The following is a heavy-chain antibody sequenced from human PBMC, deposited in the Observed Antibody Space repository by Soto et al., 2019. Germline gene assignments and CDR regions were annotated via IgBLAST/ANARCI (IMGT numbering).Heavy chain of an antibody. CDR3: ARAVRGKLWFGKNGMDV. Sequence: SETLSLTCTVYGGSFSGYYWRWIRQPPGKGLEWIGEINHSGSTNYNPSLKSRVTISVDTSKNQFSLKLSSVTAADTAVYYCARAVRGKLWFGKNGMDVWGQGTTVTVS. CDR2: INHSGST. J-gene: IGHJ6*02. CDR1: GGSFSGYY. D-gene: IGHD3-10*01. V-gene: IGHV4-34*01.